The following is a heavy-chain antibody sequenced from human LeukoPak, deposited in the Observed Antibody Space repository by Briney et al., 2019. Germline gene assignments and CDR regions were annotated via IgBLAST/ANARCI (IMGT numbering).Heavy chain of an antibody. J-gene: IGHJ4*02. Sequence: GASVKVSCKASGYTFISFGISWVRQAPGQGLEWMGWISAYNGNTNYAQKLQGRVTMTTDTSTSTAYMELRSLRSDDTAVYYCARAIFGVVIPSYHFDYWGQGTLVTVSA. V-gene: IGHV1-18*01. CDR1: GYTFISFG. D-gene: IGHD3-3*01. CDR2: ISAYNGNT. CDR3: ARAIFGVVIPSYHFDY.